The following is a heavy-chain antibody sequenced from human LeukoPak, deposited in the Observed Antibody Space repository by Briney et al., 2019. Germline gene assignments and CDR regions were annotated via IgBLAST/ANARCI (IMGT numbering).Heavy chain of an antibody. CDR1: GFSFNTYS. CDR3: AKEHDLWHEEGNWFDT. V-gene: IGHV3-23*01. CDR2: INDDTP. D-gene: IGHD3-3*01. J-gene: IGHJ5*02. Sequence: GGSLRLSCTTSGFSFNTYSMSWVRQAPGKGLEWVSAINDDTPYYTDSVKGRFTVSRDNSKDTLYLHLNSLRAEDTAIYYCAKEHDLWHEEGNWFDTWGQGVLVAVSS.